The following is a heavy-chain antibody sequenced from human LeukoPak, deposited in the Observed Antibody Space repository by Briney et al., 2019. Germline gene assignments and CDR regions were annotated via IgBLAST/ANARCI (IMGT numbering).Heavy chain of an antibody. Sequence: GASVKVSCKASGYTFTSYYMHWVRQAPGQGLEWMGIINPSGGSTSYAQKFQGRVTMTRDTSTSTVYMELSSLRSEDTAVYYCARDREPYGDYGAFDIWGQGTMVTVS. CDR2: INPSGGST. D-gene: IGHD4-17*01. V-gene: IGHV1-46*01. CDR3: ARDREPYGDYGAFDI. CDR1: GYTFTSYY. J-gene: IGHJ3*02.